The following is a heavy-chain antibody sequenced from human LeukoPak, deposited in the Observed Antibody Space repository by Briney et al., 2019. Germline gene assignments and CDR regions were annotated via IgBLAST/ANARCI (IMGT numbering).Heavy chain of an antibody. D-gene: IGHD3/OR15-3a*01. CDR1: GFTLSDYY. Sequence: SGGSLRLSCAASGFTLSDYYMSWIRQAPGKGLEWVSYSSSSGSTVYYADSVKGRFAISRDNAKNSLYLQMNSLRAEDTAVYYCARRRDFIDYWGQGTLVTVSS. CDR3: ARRRDFIDY. CDR2: SSSSGSTV. J-gene: IGHJ4*02. V-gene: IGHV3-11*01.